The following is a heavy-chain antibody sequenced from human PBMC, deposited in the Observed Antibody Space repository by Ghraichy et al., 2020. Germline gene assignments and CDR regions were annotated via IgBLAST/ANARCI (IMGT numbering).Heavy chain of an antibody. J-gene: IGHJ6*03. CDR3: ARGGGNSYYAYYYIDV. CDR2: ISSSSSYI. V-gene: IGHV3-21*01. CDR1: GFTFNLYS. Sequence: GGSLRLSCEVSGFTFNLYSMNWVRQAPGKGLEWVSSISSSSSYIYYADSVKGRFTISRDNAKNSLYLQMNSLRGEDTAVYYCARGGGNSYYAYYYIDVWGKGTTVTVSS. D-gene: IGHD2-21*01.